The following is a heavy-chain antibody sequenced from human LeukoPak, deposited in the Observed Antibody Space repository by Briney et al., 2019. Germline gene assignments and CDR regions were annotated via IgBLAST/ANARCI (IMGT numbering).Heavy chain of an antibody. CDR3: TTPTLVVVVAGFHFDY. J-gene: IGHJ4*02. V-gene: IGHV3-49*03. CDR2: IRSKAYGGTT. CDR1: GFTFGDYA. Sequence: GGSLRLSCTASGFTFGDYAMSWFRQAPGMGLEWVGFIRSKAYGGTTEYAASMKGRFTISRDDYKSIDYLQMNSLKTEDTAVYYCTTPTLVVVVAGFHFDYWGQGTLVTVSS. D-gene: IGHD2-15*01.